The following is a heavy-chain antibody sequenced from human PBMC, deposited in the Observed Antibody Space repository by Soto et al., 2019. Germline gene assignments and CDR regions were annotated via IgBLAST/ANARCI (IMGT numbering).Heavy chain of an antibody. J-gene: IGHJ4*02. CDR2: LNPNSGDT. CDR3: ATSGGGWYLY. Sequence: QVQLVQSGAEVKKPGASVKVSCKASGYTFSSYDINWVRQATGQGLEWMGWLNPNSGDTGYAQKFXGXVXLPXNTSINTAYIELSSLTSDDTAVYYCATSGGGWYLYWGQGTLVTVSS. V-gene: IGHV1-8*01. D-gene: IGHD6-19*01. CDR1: GYTFSSYD.